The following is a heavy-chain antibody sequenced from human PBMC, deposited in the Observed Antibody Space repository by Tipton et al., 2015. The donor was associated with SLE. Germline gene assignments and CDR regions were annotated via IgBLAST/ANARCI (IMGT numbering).Heavy chain of an antibody. D-gene: IGHD1-1*01. CDR3: ARESSTGRQAH. CDR1: GGSISSGNYY. J-gene: IGHJ4*02. CDR2: IYTSGGT. V-gene: IGHV4-61*02. Sequence: TLSLTCTVSGGSISSGNYYWSWIRQPAGKGLEWIGRIYTSGGTNYNPSLESRLRISIDTSRNQFSLNLTSVTAADTAVYYCARESSTGRQAHWGQGTPVNVSS.